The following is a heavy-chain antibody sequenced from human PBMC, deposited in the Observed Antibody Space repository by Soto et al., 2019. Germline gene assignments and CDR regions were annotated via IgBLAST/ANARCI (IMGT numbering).Heavy chain of an antibody. V-gene: IGHV1-24*01. Sequence: ASVKVSCKVSGYTLTELSMHWVRQAPGKGLEWMGGFDPEDGETIYAQKFQGRVTMTEDTPTDTAYMELSSLRSEDTAVYYCATGIPGYSSSWYTLQHWGQGTLVTVSS. J-gene: IGHJ1*01. D-gene: IGHD6-13*01. CDR3: ATGIPGYSSSWYTLQH. CDR1: GYTLTELS. CDR2: FDPEDGET.